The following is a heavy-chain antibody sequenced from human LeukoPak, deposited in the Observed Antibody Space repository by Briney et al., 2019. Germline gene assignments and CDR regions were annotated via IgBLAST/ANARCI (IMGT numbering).Heavy chain of an antibody. V-gene: IGHV3-66*01. CDR1: GFTVRSND. CDR2: IYSGGST. J-gene: IGHJ4*02. Sequence: PGGSLRLSCAASGFTVRSNDMSWVRQAPGQGLEWVSVIYSGGSTYYADSVKGRFTISRDNSKNTLYLQMNSLRAEDTAVYYCAKTAMVRGYYFDYWGQGTLVTVSS. CDR3: AKTAMVRGYYFDY. D-gene: IGHD5-18*01.